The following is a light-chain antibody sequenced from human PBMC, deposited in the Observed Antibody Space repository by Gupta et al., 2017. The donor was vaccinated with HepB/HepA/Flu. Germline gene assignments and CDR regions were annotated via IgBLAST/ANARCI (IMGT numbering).Light chain of an antibody. CDR3: QQYGASAST. J-gene: IGKJ2*02. V-gene: IGKV3-20*01. CDR1: QSVTSY. Sequence: EIVLTQSQGTLSLSPGERATLSCGASQSVTSYLAWYQQKPGQAPRLLIYGGSTRATGIPDRFSGSGSGTDFTLTISRVEPEDFAMYYCQQYGASASTFGQGTKLEIK. CDR2: GGS.